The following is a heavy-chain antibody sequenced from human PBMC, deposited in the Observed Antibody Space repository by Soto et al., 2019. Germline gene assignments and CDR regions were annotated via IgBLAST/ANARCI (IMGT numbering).Heavy chain of an antibody. CDR1: GFTFSSYA. D-gene: IGHD6-13*01. J-gene: IGHJ6*03. CDR3: AKGGAGIAARGAAPGYYYYYYMDV. CDR2: ISGSGGST. Sequence: EVQLLESGGGLVQPGGSLRLSCAASGFTFSSYAMSWVRQAPGKGLEWVSAISGSGGSTYYADSVKGRFTISRDNSKKTRYLQMNSLRAEDTAVYYCAKGGAGIAARGAAPGYYYYYYMDVWGKGTTVTVSS. V-gene: IGHV3-23*01.